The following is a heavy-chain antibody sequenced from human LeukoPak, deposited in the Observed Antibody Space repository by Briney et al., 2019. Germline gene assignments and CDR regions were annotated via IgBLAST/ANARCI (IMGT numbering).Heavy chain of an antibody. J-gene: IGHJ6*02. D-gene: IGHD6-19*01. Sequence: GGSLRLSCAASGFTFSSYAMSWVRQAPGKGLEWVATISYDGSNEYYADSVKGRFTISRDNSKNTLYLQMNSLRADDRAVYYCARGGSSGWQNLVHYYDGMDVWGQGTTVTVSS. CDR2: ISYDGSNE. CDR3: ARGGSSGWQNLVHYYDGMDV. CDR1: GFTFSSYA. V-gene: IGHV3-30-3*01.